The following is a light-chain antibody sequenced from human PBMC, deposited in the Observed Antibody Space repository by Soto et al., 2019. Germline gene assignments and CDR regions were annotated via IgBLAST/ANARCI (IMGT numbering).Light chain of an antibody. J-gene: IGKJ5*01. V-gene: IGKV3-20*01. CDR2: GAS. CDR1: QSVSSSY. Sequence: EIVLSQSLGTLSLYTEEGATLSCRASQSVSSSYLAWYQQKPGQAPRFLIYGASNRATGIPARFSGSGSGTDFTLTINSLEPDDFAVYYCQQRESWPITFGQGTRLEIK. CDR3: QQRESWPIT.